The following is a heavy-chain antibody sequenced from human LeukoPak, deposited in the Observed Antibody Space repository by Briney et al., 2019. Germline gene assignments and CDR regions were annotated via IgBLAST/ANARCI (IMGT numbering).Heavy chain of an antibody. CDR1: GYTFTSYY. J-gene: IGHJ6*02. D-gene: IGHD3-10*01. CDR3: AAGAGGSGSYYPAYYYYGMDV. V-gene: IGHV1-46*01. CDR2: INPSGGST. Sequence: ASVKVSCKASGYTFTSYYMHWVRQAPGQGLEWMGIINPSGGSTSYAQKFQGRVTMTRDTSTSTVYMELSSLRSEDTAVYYCAAGAGGSGSYYPAYYYYGMDVWGQGTTVTVSS.